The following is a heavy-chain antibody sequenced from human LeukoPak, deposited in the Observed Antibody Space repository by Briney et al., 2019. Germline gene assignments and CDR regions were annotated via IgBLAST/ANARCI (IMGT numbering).Heavy chain of an antibody. V-gene: IGHV4-34*01. CDR3: GRAAPLMDV. CDR2: INHSGST. Sequence: PSETLSLTCAVYGGSFSGYYWSCIRQPPGKGLEWIGEINHSGSTNYNPSLKSRVTISVDTSKNQFSLKLSSVTAADTAVYYCGRAAPLMDVWGKGTTVTVSS. J-gene: IGHJ6*03. CDR1: GGSFSGYY.